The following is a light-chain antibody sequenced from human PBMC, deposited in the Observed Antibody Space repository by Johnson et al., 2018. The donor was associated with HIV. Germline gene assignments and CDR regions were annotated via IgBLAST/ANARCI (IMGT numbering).Light chain of an antibody. Sequence: QSVLTQPPSVSAAPGQKVTISCFGSDSNIGNNYVSWYQQVPGTAPKLLIYDNNKRPSGIPDRFSGSKSGTSATLGITGLQTGDEADYYCGTWDSSLSAHYVFGTGTKVTV. CDR3: GTWDSSLSAHYV. V-gene: IGLV1-51*01. J-gene: IGLJ1*01. CDR1: DSNIGNNY. CDR2: DNN.